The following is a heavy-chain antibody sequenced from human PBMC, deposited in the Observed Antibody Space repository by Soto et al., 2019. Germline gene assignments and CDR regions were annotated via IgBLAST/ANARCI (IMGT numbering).Heavy chain of an antibody. J-gene: IGHJ4*02. Sequence: QVQLVQSGAEVKKPGASVKVSCKASGYTFASYAISWMRQAPGQGLEWMGWISAYNGNTNDAQKLQGRVTMTTDTSTSTADMELRSLRSDDTAVYYCARDPPPPDYWGQGTLVTVSS. CDR3: ARDPPPPDY. CDR2: ISAYNGNT. CDR1: GYTFASYA. V-gene: IGHV1-18*01.